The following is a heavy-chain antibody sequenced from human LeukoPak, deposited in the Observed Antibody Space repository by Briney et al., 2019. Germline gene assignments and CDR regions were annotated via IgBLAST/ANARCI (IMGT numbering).Heavy chain of an antibody. CDR3: AADPSGYDSIDY. Sequence: ASVKVSCKASGYSFVFFGVAWVRQAPGQGLEWMGWIDSHNGDRNYAEKFQDRVTMTTDTSTTTSYMELRSLRSDDTAVYYCAADPSGYDSIDYWGQGTLVTVSS. J-gene: IGHJ4*02. D-gene: IGHD5-12*01. CDR2: IDSHNGDR. V-gene: IGHV1-18*01. CDR1: GYSFVFFG.